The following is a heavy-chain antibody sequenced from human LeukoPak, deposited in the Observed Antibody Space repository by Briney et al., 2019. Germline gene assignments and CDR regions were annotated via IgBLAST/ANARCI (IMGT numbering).Heavy chain of an antibody. CDR2: IYYSGST. CDR3: ARSLELDRYYFDY. Sequence: SETLSLTCTVSGGSISSHHWSWIRQPPGKGLEWIGYIYYSGSTNYNPSLKSRVTISVDTSKNQFSLKLSSVTAADTAVYYCARSLELDRYYFDYWGQGTLVTVSS. CDR1: GGSISSHH. D-gene: IGHD1-1*01. J-gene: IGHJ4*02. V-gene: IGHV4-59*11.